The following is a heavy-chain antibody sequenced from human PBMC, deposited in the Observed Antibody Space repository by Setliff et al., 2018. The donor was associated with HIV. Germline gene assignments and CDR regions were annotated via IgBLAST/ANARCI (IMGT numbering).Heavy chain of an antibody. CDR2: TKYDGSES. V-gene: IGHV3-7*03. J-gene: IGHJ4*02. CDR3: ARAYNVYDYRFDSSGYDY. Sequence: PGGSLRLSCAASGFTFSSYAMNWVRQVPGKGLEWVSNTKYDGSESYYVYSVKGRFSASTDNAKNSLFLQMNSLKAEDTAVYYCARAYNVYDYRFDSSGYDYWGQGTLVTVSS. CDR1: GFTFSSYA. D-gene: IGHD3-22*01.